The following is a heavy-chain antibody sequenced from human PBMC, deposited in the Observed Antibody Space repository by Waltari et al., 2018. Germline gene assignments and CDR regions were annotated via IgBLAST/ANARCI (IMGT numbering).Heavy chain of an antibody. CDR3: ATYIGASLGTAAFDV. Sequence: QLQLQESGPGLVKPSVTLSLTCSVSGVSITSDRHYWGWIRKPPGQGLEWIATLSYSGATYSSPSLKSRVTISRDTSKNQVSLQLGSVTAADTAVYYCATYIGASLGTAAFDVWGQGTMVTVSS. D-gene: IGHD5-12*01. CDR2: LSYSGAT. J-gene: IGHJ3*01. V-gene: IGHV4-39*01. CDR1: GVSITSDRHY.